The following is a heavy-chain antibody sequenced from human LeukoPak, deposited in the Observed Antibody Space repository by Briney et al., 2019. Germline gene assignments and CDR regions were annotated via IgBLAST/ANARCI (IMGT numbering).Heavy chain of an antibody. CDR2: ISYDGSNK. CDR3: AKDRYAQQLVSYFDY. CDR1: GFTFSSYA. J-gene: IGHJ4*02. Sequence: GGSLRLSCAASGFTFSSYAMSWVRQAPGKGLEWVAVISYDGSNKYYADSVKGRFTISRDNSKNTLYLQMNSLRAEDTAVYYCAKDRYAQQLVSYFDYWGQGTLVTVSS. D-gene: IGHD6-13*01. V-gene: IGHV3-30*18.